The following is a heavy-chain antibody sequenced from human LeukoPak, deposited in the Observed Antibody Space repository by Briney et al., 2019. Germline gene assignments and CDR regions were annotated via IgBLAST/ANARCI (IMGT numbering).Heavy chain of an antibody. CDR3: AKGFSSSPYPFDY. Sequence: QPGGSLRLSCAASGFTFSSYAMSWVRQAPGKGLEWVSAISGSGGSTYYADSVKGRFSISRDNSKNTLYLQMNSLRAEDTAVYYCAKGFSSSPYPFDYWGQGTLVTVSS. CDR2: ISGSGGST. D-gene: IGHD6-13*01. J-gene: IGHJ4*02. V-gene: IGHV3-23*01. CDR1: GFTFSSYA.